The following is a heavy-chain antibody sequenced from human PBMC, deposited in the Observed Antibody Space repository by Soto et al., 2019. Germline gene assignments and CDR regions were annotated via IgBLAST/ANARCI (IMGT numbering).Heavy chain of an antibody. J-gene: IGHJ5*02. CDR3: ARHPERIAEIGWFDP. CDR1: GFTFSSYS. CDR2: ISSSSSTI. Sequence: GGSLRLSFAASGFTFSSYSMNWVRQAPGKGLEWVSYISSSSSTIYYADSVKGRFTISRDNAKNSLYLQMNSLRAEDTAVYYCARHPERIAEIGWFDPWGQGTLVTVS. V-gene: IGHV3-48*01. D-gene: IGHD6-13*01.